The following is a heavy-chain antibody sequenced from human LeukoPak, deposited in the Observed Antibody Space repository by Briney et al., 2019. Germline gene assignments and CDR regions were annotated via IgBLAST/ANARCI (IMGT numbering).Heavy chain of an antibody. CDR2: IYYSGST. CDR1: GRSISSSSYY. J-gene: IGHJ5*02. CDR3: ARWRENYYGSGSLYNWFDP. V-gene: IGHV4-39*07. D-gene: IGHD3-10*01. Sequence: PSETLSLTCTVSGRSISSSSYYWGWIRQPPGKGLEWIGSIYYSGSTYYNPSLKSRVTISVDTSKNQFSLKLSSVTAADTAVYYCARWRENYYGSGSLYNWFDPWGQGTLVTVSS.